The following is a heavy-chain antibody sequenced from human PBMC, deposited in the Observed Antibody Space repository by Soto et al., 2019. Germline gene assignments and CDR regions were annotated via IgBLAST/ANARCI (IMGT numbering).Heavy chain of an antibody. V-gene: IGHV3-30*18. CDR3: AKDGLRCLGSTLAY. J-gene: IGHJ4*02. Sequence: SLRLSCAASGFTFSSYGMHWVRQAPGKGLEWVAVISYDGSNKYYADSVKGRFTISRDNSKNTLYLQMNSLRAEDTAVYYCAKDGLRCLGSTLAYWGQGTLVTVSS. D-gene: IGHD3-3*01. CDR1: GFTFSSYG. CDR2: ISYDGSNK.